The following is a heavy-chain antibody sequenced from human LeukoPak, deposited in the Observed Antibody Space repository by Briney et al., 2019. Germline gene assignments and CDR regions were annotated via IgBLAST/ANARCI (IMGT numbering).Heavy chain of an antibody. CDR1: GFTVSSNC. J-gene: IGHJ4*02. D-gene: IGHD1-26*01. CDR2: IYSGGST. Sequence: GGSLRLSCAASGFTVSSNCMSWVRQAPGKGLEWVSVIYSGGSTYYADSVKGRFTISRDNSKNTLYLQMNSLRAEDTAVYYCARVIGDSGSYYGLYYFDYWGQGTLVTVSS. V-gene: IGHV3-66*01. CDR3: ARVIGDSGSYYGLYYFDY.